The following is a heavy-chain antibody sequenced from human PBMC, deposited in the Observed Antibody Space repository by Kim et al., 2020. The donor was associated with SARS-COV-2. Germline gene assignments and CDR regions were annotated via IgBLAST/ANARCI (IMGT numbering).Heavy chain of an antibody. Sequence: GGSLRLSCAASGFTFSAYPMAWVRQAPGKGLEWVSSIIDTGETYYADSVMGRFTISRDNSKNTLYLQMNSLRAEDTAIFHCARDSRGTSRPHDYWGPGTL. CDR1: GFTFSAYP. CDR3: ARDSRGTSRPHDY. CDR2: IIDTGET. J-gene: IGHJ4*02. D-gene: IGHD1-26*01. V-gene: IGHV3-23*01.